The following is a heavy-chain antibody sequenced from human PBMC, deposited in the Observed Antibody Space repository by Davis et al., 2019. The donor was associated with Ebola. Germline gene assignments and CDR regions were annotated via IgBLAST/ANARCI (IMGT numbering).Heavy chain of an antibody. Sequence: GESLKISCAASGFTFSGSAMHWVRQASGKGLEWVGRIRSKANSYATAYAASVKGRFTISRDDSKNTAYLQMNSLKTEDTAVYYCTSLIEYSSPQRGYWGQGTLVTVSS. CDR2: IRSKANSYAT. J-gene: IGHJ4*02. D-gene: IGHD6-6*01. CDR1: GFTFSGSA. CDR3: TSLIEYSSPQRGY. V-gene: IGHV3-73*01.